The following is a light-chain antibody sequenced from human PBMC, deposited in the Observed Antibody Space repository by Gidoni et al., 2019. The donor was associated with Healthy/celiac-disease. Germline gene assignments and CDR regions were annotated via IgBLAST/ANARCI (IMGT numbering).Light chain of an antibody. CDR2: AAS. Sequence: DVPMTQSPSSLSASLGDRVTITSRASQIISSYLNWYQQKPGKAPKLLIYAASSWQSGVPSRFSGSGSGTDFTITISSMQPEDFATYYCQQSYSTPRTFXQXTKVEIK. CDR3: QQSYSTPRT. V-gene: IGKV1-39*01. J-gene: IGKJ1*01. CDR1: QIISSY.